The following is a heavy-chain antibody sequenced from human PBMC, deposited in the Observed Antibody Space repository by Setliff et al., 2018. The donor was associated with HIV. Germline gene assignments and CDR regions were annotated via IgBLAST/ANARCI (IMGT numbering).Heavy chain of an antibody. CDR2: IIPMFDTA. V-gene: IGHV1-69*13. CDR3: ARDLGGDDSRYWYFDV. D-gene: IGHD2-21*02. Sequence: ASVKVSCKASGYTFTDYYIHWVQQAPGKGLEWMGGIIPMFDTANYAERFHGRVTMTADESTSTVYMELSRLRPEDTAVYYCARDLGGDDSRYWYFDVWGRGTLVTVSS. J-gene: IGHJ2*01. CDR1: GYTFTDYY.